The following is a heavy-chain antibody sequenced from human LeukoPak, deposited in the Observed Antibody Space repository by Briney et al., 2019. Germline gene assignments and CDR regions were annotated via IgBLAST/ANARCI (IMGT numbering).Heavy chain of an antibody. CDR3: VRDISGSYSWFDP. Sequence: ASVKVSCKASGYAFTSHGISWVRQAPGQGLEWMGWMSTYNANRYYAQKYQGRVTTTTDSSTSTAYMELSSLRPDDTAVYYCVRDISGSYSWFDPWGQGTLVTVSS. J-gene: IGHJ5*02. D-gene: IGHD1-26*01. V-gene: IGHV1-18*01. CDR2: MSTYNANR. CDR1: GYAFTSHG.